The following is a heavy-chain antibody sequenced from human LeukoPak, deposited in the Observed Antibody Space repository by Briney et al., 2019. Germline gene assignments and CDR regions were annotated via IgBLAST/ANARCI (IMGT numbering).Heavy chain of an antibody. J-gene: IGHJ4*02. Sequence: GGSLRLSCAASGFTFSSYGMSWVRRAPGKGLEWVSAISGSGGSTYYADSVKGRFTISRDNSKNTLYLQMNSLRAEDTAVYYCANFYVVTDDFDYWGQGTLVTVSS. V-gene: IGHV3-23*01. CDR2: ISGSGGST. CDR1: GFTFSSYG. CDR3: ANFYVVTDDFDY. D-gene: IGHD2-21*02.